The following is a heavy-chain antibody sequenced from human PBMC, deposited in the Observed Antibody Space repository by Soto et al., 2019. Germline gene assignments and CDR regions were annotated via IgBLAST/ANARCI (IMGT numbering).Heavy chain of an antibody. CDR1: GGSISTYY. D-gene: IGHD2-8*01. Sequence: QVQLQQSGPGLVKPSETLSLTCTVSGGSISTYYWSWIRQPPGKGLEWIGYIYYGGSANYNPSLESRVPISLDRSKKRFSLRLNSVTAADTAVYYCSRGGHCTDGVCSALDYWGQGTLVTVSS. CDR3: SRGGHCTDGVCSALDY. V-gene: IGHV4-59*08. J-gene: IGHJ4*02. CDR2: IYYGGSA.